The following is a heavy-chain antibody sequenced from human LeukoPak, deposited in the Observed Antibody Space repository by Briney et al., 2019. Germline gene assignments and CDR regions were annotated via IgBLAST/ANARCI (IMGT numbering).Heavy chain of an antibody. D-gene: IGHD4-11*01. CDR3: ARSNYYYYYYMDV. CDR1: GGSISSYY. Sequence: TSETLSLTCTVSGGSISSYYWSWIRQPPGKGLEWIGYIYYSGSTNYNPSLKSRVTISVDTSKNQFSLKLSSVTAADTAVYYCARSNYYYYYYMDVWGKGTTVTVSS. J-gene: IGHJ6*03. V-gene: IGHV4-59*01. CDR2: IYYSGST.